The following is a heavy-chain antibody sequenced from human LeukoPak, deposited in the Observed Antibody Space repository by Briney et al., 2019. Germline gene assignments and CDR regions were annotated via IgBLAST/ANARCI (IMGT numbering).Heavy chain of an antibody. CDR2: ISSSSSYI. CDR3: ARELKGYSYGYYYYYYMDV. J-gene: IGHJ6*03. D-gene: IGHD5-18*01. Sequence: GGSLRLSCAASGFTFSSYSMNWVRQAPGKGLEWVSSISSSSSYIYYADSVKGRFTISRDNAKNSLYLQMNSLRAEDTAVYYCARELKGYSYGYYYYYYMDVWGKGTTVTISS. CDR1: GFTFSSYS. V-gene: IGHV3-21*04.